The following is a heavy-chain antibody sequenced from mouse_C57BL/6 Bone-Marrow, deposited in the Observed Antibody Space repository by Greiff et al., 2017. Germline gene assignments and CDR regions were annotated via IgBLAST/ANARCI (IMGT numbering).Heavy chain of an antibody. CDR3: AMKGNYGNYAMDD. J-gene: IGHJ4*01. CDR2: IDPSDSYT. D-gene: IGHD1-1*01. V-gene: IGHV1-50*01. Sequence: QVQLQQPGAELVKPGASVKLSCKASGYTFTSYWMQWVKQRPGQGLEWIGEIDPSDSYTNSNQKFKGKATLTVDTSSSTAYMQLSSLTSEDSAVYYCAMKGNYGNYAMDDWGQGTSVTVSS. CDR1: GYTFTSYW.